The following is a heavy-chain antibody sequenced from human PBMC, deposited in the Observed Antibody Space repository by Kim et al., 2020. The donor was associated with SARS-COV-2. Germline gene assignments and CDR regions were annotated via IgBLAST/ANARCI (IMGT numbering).Heavy chain of an antibody. J-gene: IGHJ4*02. CDR3: ARHLSPFMTTATTPFDY. CDR2: IYYSGST. Sequence: SETLSLTCTVSGVSISSSSYYWGWIRQPPGKGLEWIGSIYYSGSTYYNPSLKSRVTISVDTSKNQFSLKLSSVTAADTAVYYCARHLSPFMTTATTPFDYWGQGTLVTVSS. D-gene: IGHD4-17*01. V-gene: IGHV4-39*01. CDR1: GVSISSSSYY.